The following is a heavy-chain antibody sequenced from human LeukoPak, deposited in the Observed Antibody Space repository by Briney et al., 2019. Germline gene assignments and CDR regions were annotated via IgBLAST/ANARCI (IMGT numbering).Heavy chain of an antibody. CDR1: GYTFTSYG. J-gene: IGHJ5*02. CDR2: ISAYNGNT. CDR3: ARDGGWFGDVLKWFDP. D-gene: IGHD3-10*01. Sequence: ASVKVSCKASGYTFTSYGISWVRQAPGQGLEWMGWISAYNGNTNYAQNLQGRVTMTTGTSTSTAYMELRSLRSGDTAVYYCARDGGWFGDVLKWFDPWGQGTLVTVSS. V-gene: IGHV1-18*01.